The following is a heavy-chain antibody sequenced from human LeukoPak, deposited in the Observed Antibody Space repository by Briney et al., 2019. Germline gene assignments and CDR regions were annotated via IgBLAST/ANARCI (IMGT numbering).Heavy chain of an antibody. CDR3: ARVQELELRGYDY. J-gene: IGHJ4*02. Sequence: PGGSLRLSCAGSGFTFSNYWMTWIRQAPGKGLEWVSYISSSGSTIYYADSVKGRFTISRDNAKNSLYLQMNSLRAEDTAVYYCARVQELELRGYDYWGQGTLVTVSS. CDR1: GFTFSNYW. D-gene: IGHD1-7*01. CDR2: ISSSGSTI. V-gene: IGHV3-11*04.